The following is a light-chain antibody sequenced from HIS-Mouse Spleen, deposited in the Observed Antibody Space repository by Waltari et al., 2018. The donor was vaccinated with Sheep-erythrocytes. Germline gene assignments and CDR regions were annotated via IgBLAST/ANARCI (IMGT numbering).Light chain of an antibody. CDR1: KLGDKY. CDR3: QAWDSSHVV. CDR2: QDS. Sequence: SYELTQPPSVSVSPGQTASITCSGDKLGDKYACWYQQKPGQSPGLVIYQDSKRPSGIPARFSGSNSGNTATLTISGTQAMDEADYYCQAWDSSHVVFGGGTKLTVL. J-gene: IGLJ2*01. V-gene: IGLV3-1*01.